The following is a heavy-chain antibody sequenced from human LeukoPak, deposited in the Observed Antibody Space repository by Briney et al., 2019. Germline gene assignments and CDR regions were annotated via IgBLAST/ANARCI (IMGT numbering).Heavy chain of an antibody. D-gene: IGHD6-13*01. Sequence: PSETLSLTCAVYGGSFSGYYWSWIRQPPGKGLEWIGEINHSGSTNYNPSLKSRVTISVDTSKNQFSLKLSSVTAADTAVYYCARVRSSSWYVSFDYWGQGTLATVSS. J-gene: IGHJ4*02. CDR1: GGSFSGYY. CDR2: INHSGST. CDR3: ARVRSSSWYVSFDY. V-gene: IGHV4-34*01.